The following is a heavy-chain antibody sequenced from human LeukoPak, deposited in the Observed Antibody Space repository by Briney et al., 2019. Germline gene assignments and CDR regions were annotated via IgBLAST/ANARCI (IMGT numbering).Heavy chain of an antibody. D-gene: IGHD5-18*01. Sequence: PSETLSLTCTVSGGSISSSYWSWIRQPPGKGLEWIGYTSYSGSTDYNPPLKSRVTMSVDTSKNQFSLKLTSVIAADTAVYYCVESGNRGYSYGYSAFDIWGQGTTVTVSS. V-gene: IGHV4-59*08. CDR2: TSYSGST. J-gene: IGHJ3*02. CDR3: VESGNRGYSYGYSAFDI. CDR1: GGSISSSY.